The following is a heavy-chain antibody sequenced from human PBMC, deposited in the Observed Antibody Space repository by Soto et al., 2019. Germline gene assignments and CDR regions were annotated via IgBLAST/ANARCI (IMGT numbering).Heavy chain of an antibody. Sequence: QVQLQQWGAGLLKPSETLSLTCAVYGGSFSGYYWNWIRQPPGKGLEWIGEINHSGNTNYNPSLKSRVTISVDTSKNQFSLKLTSVTAADTAVYYCASVGPYEFWRGYHSEALAYWGQGTLAIVSS. CDR1: GGSFSGYY. J-gene: IGHJ4*02. CDR3: ASVGPYEFWRGYHSEALAY. CDR2: INHSGNT. V-gene: IGHV4-34*01. D-gene: IGHD3-3*01.